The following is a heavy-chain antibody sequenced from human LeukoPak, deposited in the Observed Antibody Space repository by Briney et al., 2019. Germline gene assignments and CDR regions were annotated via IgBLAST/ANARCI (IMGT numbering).Heavy chain of an antibody. CDR1: GLTFSSYW. CDR3: AREGNYGDYDYY. J-gene: IGHJ4*02. CDR2: IKQDGSEK. Sequence: GGSLRLSCAASGLTFSSYWMSWVRQAPGKGLEWVANIKQDGSEKYYVDSVKGRFTISRDNAKNSLYLQMNSLRAEDTAVYFCAREGNYGDYDYYWGQGTLVTVSS. V-gene: IGHV3-7*01. D-gene: IGHD4-17*01.